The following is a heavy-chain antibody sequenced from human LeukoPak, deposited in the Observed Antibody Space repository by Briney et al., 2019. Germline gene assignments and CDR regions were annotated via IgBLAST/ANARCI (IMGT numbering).Heavy chain of an antibody. D-gene: IGHD3-10*01. J-gene: IGHJ5*02. Sequence: GESLKISCKGFGYSFSGYWIGWVRQMPGKGLEWMGIIYPGDSDTRYSPSFQGQVTISADKSISTAYLQWSSLKASDTAMYYCARLHGSVKSPSWFDPWGQGTLVTVSS. CDR1: GYSFSGYW. CDR3: ARLHGSVKSPSWFDP. V-gene: IGHV5-51*01. CDR2: IYPGDSDT.